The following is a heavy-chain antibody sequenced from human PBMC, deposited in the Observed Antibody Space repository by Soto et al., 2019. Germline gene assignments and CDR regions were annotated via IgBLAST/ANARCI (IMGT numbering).Heavy chain of an antibody. CDR3: ATSIAARSSYYYYMDV. CDR1: GYTFTGYY. V-gene: IGHV1-2*04. CDR2: INPNSGGT. J-gene: IGHJ6*03. Sequence: GASVKVSCKASGYTFTGYYMHWVRQAPGQGLEWMGWINPNSGGTNYAQKFQGWVTMTRDTSISTAYMELSRLRSDGTAVYYCATSIAARSSYYYYMDVWGKGTTVTVSS. D-gene: IGHD6-6*01.